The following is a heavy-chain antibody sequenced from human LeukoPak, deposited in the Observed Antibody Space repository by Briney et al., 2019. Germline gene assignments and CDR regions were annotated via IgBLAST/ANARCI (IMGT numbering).Heavy chain of an antibody. J-gene: IGHJ4*02. D-gene: IGHD6-13*01. V-gene: IGHV3-23*01. Sequence: PGGSLRLSCAASGFTFSSYATSWVRQAPGKGLEWVSAISGSGGSTYYADSVKGRFTISRDNSKNTLYLQMNSLRAEDTAVYYCAGSWYVRYYFDYWGQGTLVTVSS. CDR3: AGSWYVRYYFDY. CDR2: ISGSGGST. CDR1: GFTFSSYA.